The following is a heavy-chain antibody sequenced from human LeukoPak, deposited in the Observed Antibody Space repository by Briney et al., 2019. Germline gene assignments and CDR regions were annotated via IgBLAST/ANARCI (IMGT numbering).Heavy chain of an antibody. D-gene: IGHD2-15*01. J-gene: IGHJ2*01. CDR3: ASKGYCSGGSCYGNWYFDL. Sequence: PGGSLRLSCAASGFTFSDYYMSWIRQAPGKGLEWVSYISSSGSTIYYADSVKGRFTISRDNAKNSLYLQMNSLRAEDTAVYYCASKGYCSGGSCYGNWYFDLRGRGTLVTVSS. V-gene: IGHV3-11*01. CDR1: GFTFSDYY. CDR2: ISSSGSTI.